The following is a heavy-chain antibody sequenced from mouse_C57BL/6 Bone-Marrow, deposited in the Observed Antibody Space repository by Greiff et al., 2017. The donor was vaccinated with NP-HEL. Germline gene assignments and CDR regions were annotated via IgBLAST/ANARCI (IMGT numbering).Heavy chain of an antibody. CDR2: ISSGGSYT. V-gene: IGHV5-6*01. J-gene: IGHJ3*01. D-gene: IGHD2-4*01. Sequence: EVHLVESGGDLVKPGGSLKLSCAASGFTFSSYGMSWVRQTPDKRLEWVATISSGGSYTYYPDSVKGRFTISRDNAKNTLYLQMSSLTSEDTAMYYCASPYDYDVAWFAYWGQGKLVTVSA. CDR3: ASPYDYDVAWFAY. CDR1: GFTFSSYG.